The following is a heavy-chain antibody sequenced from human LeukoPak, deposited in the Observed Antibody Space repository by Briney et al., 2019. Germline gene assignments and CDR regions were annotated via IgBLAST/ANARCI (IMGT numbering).Heavy chain of an antibody. V-gene: IGHV3-48*02. CDR2: ISTSSDTI. Sequence: GGSLRLSCAASGFTFSTYSMNWVRQAPGKGLEWISYISTSSDTIYYADSVKGRFTISRDNVKNSLYLQMNSLRDEDTAVYYCARDMFTNTWYVLDYWGRGTLVTVSS. CDR3: ARDMFTNTWYVLDY. CDR1: GFTFSTYS. D-gene: IGHD6-13*01. J-gene: IGHJ4*02.